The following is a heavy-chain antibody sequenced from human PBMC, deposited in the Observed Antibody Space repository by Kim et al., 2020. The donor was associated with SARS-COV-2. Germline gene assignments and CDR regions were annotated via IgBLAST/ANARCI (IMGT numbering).Heavy chain of an antibody. V-gene: IGHV3-15*01. CDR3: TTVLRYFDWLFNN. D-gene: IGHD3-9*01. CDR2: FKSKTDGGTT. J-gene: IGHJ4*02. Sequence: GGSLRLSCAASGFTFTNAWMSWVRQAPGKGLEWVGRFKSKTDGGTTDYAAPVKGRFTISRDDSKNTLYLQMNSLKTEDTAVYYCTTVLRYFDWLFNNWGRGTLVTVSS. CDR1: GFTFTNAW.